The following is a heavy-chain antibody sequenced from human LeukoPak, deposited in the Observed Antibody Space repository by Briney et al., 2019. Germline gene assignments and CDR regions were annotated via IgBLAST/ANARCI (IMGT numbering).Heavy chain of an antibody. CDR2: ISSGSFTK. D-gene: IGHD3-16*01. CDR1: GFTFSSYC. J-gene: IGHJ3*02. CDR3: ARGDDDYVKAFDI. V-gene: IGHV3-48*04. Sequence: GGSLRLSCAASGFTFSSYCMNWVRQAPGKGLEWVSYISSGSFTKHYADSVKGRFTISRDNAKNSLYLQMNSLRAEDTAVYYCARGDDDYVKAFDIWGRGTMVTVSS.